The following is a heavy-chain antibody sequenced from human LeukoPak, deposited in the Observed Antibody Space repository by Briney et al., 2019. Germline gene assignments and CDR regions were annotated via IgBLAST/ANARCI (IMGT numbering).Heavy chain of an antibody. V-gene: IGHV2-5*02. CDR3: AQRCQDTAVSF. Sequence: SGPTLVNPTQTLTLTCTVSGFSLSTSGVGVEWIRQPPGKALEWLALIYWDDDKRYSPSLKTRLTIAKDTSKNQVFLTMTNMDPVDTATYYCAQRCQDTAVSFWGQGTLVTVSS. CDR2: IYWDDDK. D-gene: IGHD5-18*01. CDR1: GFSLSTSGVG. J-gene: IGHJ4*02.